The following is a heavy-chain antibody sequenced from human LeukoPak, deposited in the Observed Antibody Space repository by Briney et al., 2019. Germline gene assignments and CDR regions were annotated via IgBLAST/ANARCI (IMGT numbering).Heavy chain of an antibody. D-gene: IGHD3-22*01. CDR2: IIPISGTA. J-gene: IGHJ4*02. Sequence: SVKVSCKASGYTFTGYYMHWVRQAPGQGLEWMGGIIPISGTANYAQKFQGRVTITADESTSTAYMELSSLRSEDTAVYYCARDVGDDDYYDSSGYFDYWGQGALVTVSS. CDR1: GYTFTGYY. CDR3: ARDVGDDDYYDSSGYFDY. V-gene: IGHV1-69*13.